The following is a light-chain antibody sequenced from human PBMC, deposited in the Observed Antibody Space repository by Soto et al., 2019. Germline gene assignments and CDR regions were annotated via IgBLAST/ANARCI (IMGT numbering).Light chain of an antibody. CDR3: SSYTGSSTLVV. V-gene: IGLV2-14*01. CDR2: DVT. J-gene: IGLJ2*01. Sequence: QSALTQPASVSGSPGQSITISCTGTSSDLGSYDYVSWYQQHPGKAPKLMIYDVTNRPSGVSNRFSGSKSGNTASLTISGLQAEDEADCYCSSYTGSSTLVVFGGGTKLTVL. CDR1: SSDLGSYDY.